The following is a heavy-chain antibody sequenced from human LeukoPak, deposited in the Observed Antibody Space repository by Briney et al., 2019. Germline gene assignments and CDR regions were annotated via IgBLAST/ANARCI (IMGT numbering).Heavy chain of an antibody. CDR2: ISSSSSYI. Sequence: GGSLRLSCAASGFTFSSYSMNWVRQAPGKGLEWVSSISSSSSYIYYADSVKGRFTISRDNAKNSLYLQMNSLRAEDTAVYYCARDGVDTRGVTIFGVVTTAYYYGMDVWGQGTTVTVSS. CDR3: ARDGVDTRGVTIFGVVTTAYYYGMDV. D-gene: IGHD3-3*01. V-gene: IGHV3-21*01. CDR1: GFTFSSYS. J-gene: IGHJ6*02.